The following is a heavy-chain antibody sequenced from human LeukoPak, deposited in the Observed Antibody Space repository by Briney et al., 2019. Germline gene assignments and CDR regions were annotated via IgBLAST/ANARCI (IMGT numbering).Heavy chain of an antibody. CDR3: ARDKIVGATHFDY. CDR1: GFTFSSAW. J-gene: IGHJ4*02. V-gene: IGHV3-7*01. CDR2: IKQDGSEK. D-gene: IGHD1-26*01. Sequence: GGSLRLSCAASGFTFSSAWMAWVRQAPGKGLEWVANIKQDGSEKYYVDSVKGRFTISRDNAKNSLYLQMNSLRAEDTAVYYCARDKIVGATHFDYWGQGTLVTVSS.